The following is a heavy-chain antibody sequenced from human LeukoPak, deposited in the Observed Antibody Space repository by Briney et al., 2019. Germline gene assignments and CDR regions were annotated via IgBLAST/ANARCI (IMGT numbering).Heavy chain of an antibody. CDR2: IIPVFGTS. D-gene: IGHD5-24*01. Sequence: SVKVSCKASGGTFSSYAISWVRQAPGQGLEWMGGIIPVFGTSNYAQKFQGRVTITADESTRTAYMELSSLRSEDTAVYYCARDRRWLQLGGFDYWGQGTLVTVSS. CDR3: ARDRRWLQLGGFDY. J-gene: IGHJ4*02. CDR1: GGTFSSYA. V-gene: IGHV1-69*13.